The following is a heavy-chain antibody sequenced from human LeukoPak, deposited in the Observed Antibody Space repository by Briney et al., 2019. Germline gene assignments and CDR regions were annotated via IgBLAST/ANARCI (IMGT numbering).Heavy chain of an antibody. CDR1: GFTFSSYE. CDR2: ISSSGSTI. CDR3: ARDEATSAWYNWFDP. D-gene: IGHD6-19*01. V-gene: IGHV3-48*03. J-gene: IGHJ5*02. Sequence: GGSLRLSCAASGFTFSSYEMNWVRQAPGKGLEWVSYISSSGSTIYYADSVKGRFTISRDNAKNSLYLQMNSLRAEDTAIYYCARDEATSAWYNWFDPWGQGTLVTVSS.